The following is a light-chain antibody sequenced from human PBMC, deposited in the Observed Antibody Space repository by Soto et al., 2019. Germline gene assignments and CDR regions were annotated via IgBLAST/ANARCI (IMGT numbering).Light chain of an antibody. J-gene: IGKJ2*01. CDR3: QRYNSYSPYT. Sequence: DVQMTQSPSTLSASVGDRVTITCRASQSISNWLAWFQQKPGKAPKLLIYDASSLESGVPSRFSGSGSGTEFSLTISSLQPDDSATYYCQRYNSYSPYTFGQGTKLQIK. V-gene: IGKV1-5*01. CDR2: DAS. CDR1: QSISNW.